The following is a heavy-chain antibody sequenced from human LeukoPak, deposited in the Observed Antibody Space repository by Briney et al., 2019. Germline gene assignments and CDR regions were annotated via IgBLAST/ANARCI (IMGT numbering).Heavy chain of an antibody. D-gene: IGHD2-15*01. Sequence: PSETLSLTCAVYGGSFSGYYWSWIRQPPGKGLEWIGEINHSGSTNYNPSLKSRVTISVDTSKNQFSLKLSSVTAADTAVYYCASVASLTQPYYYGVDVWGQGTTVTVSS. CDR2: INHSGST. CDR1: GGSFSGYY. V-gene: IGHV4-34*01. J-gene: IGHJ6*02. CDR3: ASVASLTQPYYYGVDV.